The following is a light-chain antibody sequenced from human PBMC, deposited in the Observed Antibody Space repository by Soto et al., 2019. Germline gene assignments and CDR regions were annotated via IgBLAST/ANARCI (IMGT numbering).Light chain of an antibody. CDR2: EVS. CDR1: SSDVGGYNY. J-gene: IGLJ2*01. CDR3: SSYTHGATLYVL. V-gene: IGLV2-14*01. Sequence: QSVLTQPASVSGSPGQSITISCTGTSSDVGGYNYVSWYQQHPGKAPKLIIYEVSNRPSGVSNRFSGSKSGNTASLTISGLQAEDEADYSCSSYTHGATLYVLLGGGTTRTVL.